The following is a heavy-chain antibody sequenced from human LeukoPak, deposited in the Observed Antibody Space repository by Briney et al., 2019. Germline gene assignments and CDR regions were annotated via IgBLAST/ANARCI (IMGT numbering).Heavy chain of an antibody. D-gene: IGHD4-17*01. CDR1: GGSFSGYY. CDR3: ARHLNYGDYVGYFDY. Sequence: SETLSPTCAVYGGSFSGYYWSWIRQPPGKGLEWIGEINHSGSTNYNPSLKSRVTISVDTSKNQFSLKLSSVTAADTAVYYCARHLNYGDYVGYFDYWGQGTLVTVSS. V-gene: IGHV4-34*01. CDR2: INHSGST. J-gene: IGHJ4*02.